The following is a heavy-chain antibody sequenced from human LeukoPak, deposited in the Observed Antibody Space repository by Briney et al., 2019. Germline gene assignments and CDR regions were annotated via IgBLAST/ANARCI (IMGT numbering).Heavy chain of an antibody. J-gene: IGHJ1*01. D-gene: IGHD3-16*01. Sequence: GGSLRLSCAASGFTFSSYAMSWVRQAPGKGLEWLSFIQYDGSDKYYAESVKGRLTISRDNSKNTLYLQMNSLRPEDTAVYYCAKWGVGSKYVLQHWGQGTLVTVSS. CDR1: GFTFSSYA. CDR2: IQYDGSDK. CDR3: AKWGVGSKYVLQH. V-gene: IGHV3-30*02.